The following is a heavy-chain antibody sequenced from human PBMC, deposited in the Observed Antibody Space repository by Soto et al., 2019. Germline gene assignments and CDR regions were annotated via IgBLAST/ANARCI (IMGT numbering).Heavy chain of an antibody. CDR3: ARGPRSSLNWFDP. Sequence: ASVKVSCKASGYTFTGYYMHWVRQAPGQGVGWMGWINPNSGGTNYAQKFQGRVTMTRDTSISTAYMELSSLRSDDTAVYYCARGPRSSLNWFDPWGQGTLVTVSS. CDR1: GYTFTGYY. CDR2: INPNSGGT. V-gene: IGHV1-2*02. D-gene: IGHD6-13*01. J-gene: IGHJ5*02.